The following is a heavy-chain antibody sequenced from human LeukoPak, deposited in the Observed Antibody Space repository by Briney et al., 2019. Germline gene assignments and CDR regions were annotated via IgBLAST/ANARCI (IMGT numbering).Heavy chain of an antibody. J-gene: IGHJ4*02. CDR2: IYCSGST. CDR1: GGSISSGGYY. CDR3: ARAPGVDDYVGGSYRYSGLNFDY. Sequence: SQTLSLTCTVSGGSISSGGYYWSWIRQHPGKGLEWIGYIYCSGSTYYNPSLKSRVTISVDTSKNQFSLKLSSVTAADTAVYYCARAPGVDDYVGGSYRYSGLNFDYWGQGTLVTVSS. V-gene: IGHV4-31*03. D-gene: IGHD3-16*02.